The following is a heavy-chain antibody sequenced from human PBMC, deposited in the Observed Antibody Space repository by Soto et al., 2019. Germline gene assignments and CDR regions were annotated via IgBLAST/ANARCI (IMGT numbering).Heavy chain of an antibody. D-gene: IGHD3-16*01. CDR3: GREDGHGGKCNS. CDR2: ISPNSGET. V-gene: IGHV1-2*04. J-gene: IGHJ4*02. Sequence: QVHLVQSGAEVKNPGASVKVSCKASGYTFTGYLIHWVRQAPGQGLEWMGWISPNSGETKYAQKFQGCVTMTRYTSIGTAYMELIRLTSDGTAVYYCGREDGHGGKCNSWGKGTLVTVP. CDR1: GYTFTGYL.